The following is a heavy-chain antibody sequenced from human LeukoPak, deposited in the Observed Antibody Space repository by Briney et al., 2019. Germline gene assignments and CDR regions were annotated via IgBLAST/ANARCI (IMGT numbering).Heavy chain of an antibody. J-gene: IGHJ4*02. CDR2: IYYSGST. CDR3: ARVTSDKVVDY. V-gene: IGHV4-39*07. Sequence: SETLSLTCTVSGGSISSSSYYWGWIRQPPGKGLEWIGSIYYSGSTYYNPSLKSRVTISVDTSKNQFSLKLSSVTAADTAVYYCARVTSDKVVDYWGQGTLVTVSS. CDR1: GGSISSSSYY. D-gene: IGHD2-2*01.